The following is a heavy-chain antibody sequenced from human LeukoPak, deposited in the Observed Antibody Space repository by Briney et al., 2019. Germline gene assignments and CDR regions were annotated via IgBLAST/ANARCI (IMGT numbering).Heavy chain of an antibody. Sequence: SETLSLTCTVSGGSLSYYYWSWIRQPPGKGLEWIGYIYYSGSTNYNPSLKSRVTISVDTSKNQFSLKLSSVTAADTAVYYCARLTTVTRKYDYWGQGTLVTVSS. CDR3: ARLTTVTRKYDY. J-gene: IGHJ4*02. V-gene: IGHV4-59*08. CDR1: GGSLSYYY. D-gene: IGHD4-17*01. CDR2: IYYSGST.